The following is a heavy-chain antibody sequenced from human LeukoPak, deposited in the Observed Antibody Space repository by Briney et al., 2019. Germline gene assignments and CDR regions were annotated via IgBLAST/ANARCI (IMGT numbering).Heavy chain of an antibody. CDR3: ARDSRSGGSWSWFDP. CDR2: IYYSGST. CDR1: GGSISSSNW. Sequence: SGTLSLTCAVSGGSISSSNWWSWVRPPPGKGLEWIGYIYYSGSTNYNPSLKSRVTISVDTSKNQFSLKLSSVTAADTAVYYCARDSRSGGSWSWFDPWGQGTLVTVSS. J-gene: IGHJ5*02. V-gene: IGHV4-4*02. D-gene: IGHD2-15*01.